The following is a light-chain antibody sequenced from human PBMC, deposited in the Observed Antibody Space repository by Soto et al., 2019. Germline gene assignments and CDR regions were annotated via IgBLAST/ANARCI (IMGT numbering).Light chain of an antibody. CDR2: EVS. CDR3: SSYAGSNNLV. J-gene: IGLJ1*01. Sequence: QSALTQPPSSSGSPGQSVTISCTGTSSDVGGYNYVSWYQQHPGKAPKLMLYEVSTRPSGVPDRFSGSKSGNTASLTVSGLQADDEADYYCSSYAGSNNLVFGTGTKLTVL. V-gene: IGLV2-8*01. CDR1: SSDVGGYNY.